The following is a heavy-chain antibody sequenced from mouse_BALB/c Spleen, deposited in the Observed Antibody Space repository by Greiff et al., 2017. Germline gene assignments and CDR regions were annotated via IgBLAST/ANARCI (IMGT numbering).Heavy chain of an antibody. J-gene: IGHJ3*01. CDR2: INPYNDGT. Sequence: VQLQQSGPELVKPGASVKMSCKASGYTFTSYVMHWVKQKPGQGLEWIGYINPYNDGTKYNEKFKGKATLTSDKSSSTAYMELSSLTSEDSAVYYCARSGSTMITTPFAYWGQGTLVTVSA. V-gene: IGHV1-14*01. CDR3: ARSGSTMITTPFAY. D-gene: IGHD2-4*01. CDR1: GYTFTSYV.